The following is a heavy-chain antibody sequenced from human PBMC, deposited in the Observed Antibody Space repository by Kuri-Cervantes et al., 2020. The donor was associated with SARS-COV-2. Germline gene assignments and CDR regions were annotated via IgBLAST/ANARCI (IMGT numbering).Heavy chain of an antibody. J-gene: IGHJ4*02. CDR3: ARDSLDWFIPLDY. CDR2: ISSSSSYI. V-gene: IGHV3-21*01. Sequence: GGSLRLSCTASGFTFGDYAMSWVRQAPGKGLEWVSSISSSSSYIYYADSVKGRFTISRDNAKNSLYLQMNSLRAEDTAVYYCARDSLDWFIPLDYWGQGTLVTVSS. D-gene: IGHD3-9*01. CDR1: GFTFGDYA.